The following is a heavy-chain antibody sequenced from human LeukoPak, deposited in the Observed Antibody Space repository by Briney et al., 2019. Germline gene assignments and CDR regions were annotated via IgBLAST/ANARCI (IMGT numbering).Heavy chain of an antibody. J-gene: IGHJ6*02. Sequence: GGSLRLSCAASGFTFSSYSMNWVRQAPGKGLEWVSSISSSSSYIYYADSVKGRFTISRDNAKNSLYLQMNSLRAEDTAVYYCARDITEVHYYGMDVWGQGTTVTDSS. CDR3: ARDITEVHYYGMDV. CDR2: ISSSSSYI. CDR1: GFTFSSYS. V-gene: IGHV3-21*01. D-gene: IGHD3-3*01.